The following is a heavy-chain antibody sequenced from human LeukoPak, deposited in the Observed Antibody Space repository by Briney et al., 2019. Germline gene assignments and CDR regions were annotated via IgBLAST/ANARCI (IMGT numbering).Heavy chain of an antibody. CDR3: VKGHCSSSSCFPNYYYYMDV. CDR1: GFTFDEHA. CDR2: ISWNSGSI. Sequence: GRSLRLSCAGSGFTFDEHAMHWFRKAPGKGLEWVSGISWNSGSIAYADSVKGRFTISRGNAKNLLFLQMSSLRAADTALYYCVKGHCSSSSCFPNYYYYMDVWGTGTTVTVSS. V-gene: IGHV3-9*01. J-gene: IGHJ6*03. D-gene: IGHD2-15*01.